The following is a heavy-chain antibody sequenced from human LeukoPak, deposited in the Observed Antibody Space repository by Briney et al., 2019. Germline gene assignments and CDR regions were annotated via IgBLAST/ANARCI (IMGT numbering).Heavy chain of an antibody. D-gene: IGHD3-9*01. CDR1: GFTFRSYS. Sequence: GGSLRLSCVASGFTFRSYSMNWVRQAPGKGLEWVSVIYSSGSTYYADSVKGRFTISRDTSENTVYLQMNSLRADDTAVYYCARRQDDSPLGYWGQGTLVTVSS. CDR2: IYSSGST. J-gene: IGHJ4*02. V-gene: IGHV3-53*01. CDR3: ARRQDDSPLGY.